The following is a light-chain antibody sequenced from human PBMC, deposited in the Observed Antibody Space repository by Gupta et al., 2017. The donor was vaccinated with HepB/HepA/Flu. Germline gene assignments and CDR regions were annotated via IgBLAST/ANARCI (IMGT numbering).Light chain of an antibody. CDR3: AAWDDKLFWM. V-gene: IGLV1-47*01. CDR1: SSNIGSNS. CDR2: SNN. Sequence: QSVLTQPPSVSGTPGQRVTTSCSGSSSNIGSNSVSWFQHLPGTAPKLLIYSNNQRPSGVPDRISGSKSGTSASLAISGLRSEDEADYYCAAWDDKLFWMFGGGTNLTVL. J-gene: IGLJ3*02.